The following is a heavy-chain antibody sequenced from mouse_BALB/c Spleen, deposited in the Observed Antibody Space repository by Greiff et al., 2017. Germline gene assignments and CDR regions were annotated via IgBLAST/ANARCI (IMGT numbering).Heavy chain of an antibody. D-gene: IGHD1-1*01. J-gene: IGHJ1*01. CDR3: ARAPYGSSYGGYFDV. Sequence: EVKLMESGGGLVQPGGSLRLSCATSGFTFTDYYMSWVRQPPGKALEWLGFIRNKANGYTTEYSASVKGRFTISRDNSQSILYLQMNPLRAEDSATYYCARAPYGSSYGGYFDVWGAGTTVTVSS. CDR2: IRNKANGYTT. CDR1: GFTFTDYY. V-gene: IGHV7-3*02.